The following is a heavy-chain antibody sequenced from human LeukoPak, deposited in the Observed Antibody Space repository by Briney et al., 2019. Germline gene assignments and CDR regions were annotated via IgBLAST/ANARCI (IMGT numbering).Heavy chain of an antibody. Sequence: PGGSLRLSCAASGFTFSSYAMSWVRQAPGKGLEWVSAISGSGGSTYYADSVKGRFTISRDNSKNTLYLQMNSLRAEDTAVYYFEKYQLLYDSAFDIWGQGTTVTVSS. J-gene: IGHJ3*02. D-gene: IGHD2-2*02. CDR3: EKYQLLYDSAFDI. V-gene: IGHV3-23*01. CDR1: GFTFSSYA. CDR2: ISGSGGST.